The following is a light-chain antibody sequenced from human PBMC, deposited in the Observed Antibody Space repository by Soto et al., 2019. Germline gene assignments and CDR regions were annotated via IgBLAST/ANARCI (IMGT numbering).Light chain of an antibody. CDR2: DAS. J-gene: IGKJ1*01. CDR3: HQRSDWPWT. Sequence: EIVLTQSPGTLSLSPGERATLSCRASQSVSTYLAWYQQKPGQAPRLLIFDASTRATGIPARFSGSGSGTDFTLTVSSLEPEDFAVYYCHQRSDWPWTFGHGTKVEIK. CDR1: QSVSTY. V-gene: IGKV3-11*01.